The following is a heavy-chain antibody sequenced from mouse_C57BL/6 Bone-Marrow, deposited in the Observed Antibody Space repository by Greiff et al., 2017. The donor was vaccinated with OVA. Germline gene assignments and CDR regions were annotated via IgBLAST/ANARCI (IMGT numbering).Heavy chain of an antibody. V-gene: IGHV1-42*01. J-gene: IGHJ3*01. D-gene: IGHD1-1*02. CDR2: INPSTGGT. Sequence: VQLQQSGPELVKPGASVKISCKASGYSFTGYYMNWVKQSPEKSLEWIGEINPSTGGTTYNKKFKAKATLTVDKSASTAYMQLKSLTSEDSAVYYCARGGRSPFAYGGQGTLVTVSA. CDR3: ARGGRSPFAY. CDR1: GYSFTGYY.